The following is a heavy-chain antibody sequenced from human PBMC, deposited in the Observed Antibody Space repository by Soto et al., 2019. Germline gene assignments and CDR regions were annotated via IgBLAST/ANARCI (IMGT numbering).Heavy chain of an antibody. D-gene: IGHD3-22*01. CDR2: ISGSGVST. J-gene: IGHJ4*02. CDR3: AKSPGMYYYDSSGYYHYDY. V-gene: IGHV3-23*01. Sequence: GGSLRLSCAASGVTFISYAMSWVRQAPGKGLEWVSAISGSGVSTYYADSVKGRFTISRDNSKNTLYLQMNSLRAEDTAVYYCAKSPGMYYYDSSGYYHYDYWGQGTLVTVSS. CDR1: GVTFISYA.